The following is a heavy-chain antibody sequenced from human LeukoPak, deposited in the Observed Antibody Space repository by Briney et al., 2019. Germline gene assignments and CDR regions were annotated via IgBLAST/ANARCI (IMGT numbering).Heavy chain of an antibody. CDR2: IYPGDSDT. D-gene: IGHD3-10*01. Sequence: GESLKISCKGSGYIITSYWIGWVRQMPRKGLEWMGIIYPGDSDTRYSASFQGQVTISADKTISTAYLQWSSLKASDTAMYYCARTNYYYGSGSHYNDYGMDVCGKGTTVTVSS. CDR1: GYIITSYW. J-gene: IGHJ6*04. V-gene: IGHV5-51*01. CDR3: ARTNYYYGSGSHYNDYGMDV.